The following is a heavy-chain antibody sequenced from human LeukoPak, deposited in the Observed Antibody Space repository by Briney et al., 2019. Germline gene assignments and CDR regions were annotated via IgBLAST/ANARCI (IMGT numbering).Heavy chain of an antibody. V-gene: IGHV3-33*01. CDR1: GFTFSSYG. J-gene: IGHJ4*02. CDR2: IWDDGTIK. D-gene: IGHD6-19*01. CDR3: ARDRERLADY. Sequence: QPGRSLRLSCAASGFTFSSYGIPWVRQAPGKGLEWVAAIWDDGTIKKYADSVKGRFTIPRDNSKNTLYLQMNSLRAEDTAVYYCARDRERLADYWGQGTLVTVSS.